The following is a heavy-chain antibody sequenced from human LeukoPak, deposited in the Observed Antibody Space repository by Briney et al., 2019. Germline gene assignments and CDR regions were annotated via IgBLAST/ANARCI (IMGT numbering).Heavy chain of an antibody. V-gene: IGHV3-74*01. J-gene: IGHJ4*02. CDR3: ARDLELVYYDSSGYDY. Sequence: GGSLRLSCAASGFTFSSYWMHWVRQVPGKGLVWVSRIISDGSNTRYADSVKGRFTISRDNAKNTLYLQMNSLRAEDTAVYYCARDLELVYYDSSGYDYWGQGTPVIVSS. CDR1: GFTFSSYW. CDR2: IISDGSNT. D-gene: IGHD3-22*01.